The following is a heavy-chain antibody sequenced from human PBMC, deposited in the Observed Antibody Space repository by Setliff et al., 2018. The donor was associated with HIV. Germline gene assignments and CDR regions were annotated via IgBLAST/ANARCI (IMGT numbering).Heavy chain of an antibody. CDR2: IKSDGGST. CDR1: GITFSRYA. J-gene: IGHJ4*02. V-gene: IGHV3-64*02. Sequence: GGSLRLSCAASGITFSRYAMHWVRQAPGKGLEYVSGIKSDGGSTYYADSVKGRFTISRDNSKNTLYLHMNTLRAEDTAVYYCARKGDWGQGTLVTVSS. CDR3: ARKGD.